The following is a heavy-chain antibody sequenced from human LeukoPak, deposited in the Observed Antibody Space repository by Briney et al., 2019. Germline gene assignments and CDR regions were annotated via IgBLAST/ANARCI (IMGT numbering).Heavy chain of an antibody. Sequence: GGSLRLSCAASGFTFSSYSMNWVRQAPGKRLEWVSSISSSSSYIYYADSVKGRFTISRDNAKNSLYLQMNSLRAEDTAVYYCARGDSGWYVTCFDYWGQGTLVTVSS. J-gene: IGHJ4*02. CDR1: GFTFSSYS. D-gene: IGHD6-19*01. CDR2: ISSSSSYI. CDR3: ARGDSGWYVTCFDY. V-gene: IGHV3-21*01.